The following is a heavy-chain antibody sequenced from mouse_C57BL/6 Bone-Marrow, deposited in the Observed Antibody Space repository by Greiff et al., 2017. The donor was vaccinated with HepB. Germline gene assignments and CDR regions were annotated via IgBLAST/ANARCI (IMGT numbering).Heavy chain of an antibody. CDR3: ARLGYGSSFDY. Sequence: EVMLVESGGGLVQPGGSLKLSCAASGFTFSDYGMAWVRQAPRKGPEWVAFISNSAYSIYYADTVTGRFTISRENAKNTLYLEMSSLRSEDTAMYYCARLGYGSSFDYWGQGTTLTVSS. CDR2: ISNSAYSI. J-gene: IGHJ2*01. V-gene: IGHV5-15*04. D-gene: IGHD1-1*01. CDR1: GFTFSDYG.